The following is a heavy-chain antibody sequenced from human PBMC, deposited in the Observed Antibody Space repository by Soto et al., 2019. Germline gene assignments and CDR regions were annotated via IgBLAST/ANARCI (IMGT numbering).Heavy chain of an antibody. J-gene: IGHJ4*02. CDR3: AREGDDRHFFFDS. Sequence: SDTLSLGCTVCGRSMLSSYVSWILQPAGKGLEWIGRIYTGGNTNYNPSLKSRVTMSVDTSKSQFSLSLTSVTAADTAVYYCAREGDDRHFFFDSWGQGTLVTVS. CDR2: IYTGGNT. D-gene: IGHD3-3*02. CDR1: GRSMLSSY. V-gene: IGHV4-4*07.